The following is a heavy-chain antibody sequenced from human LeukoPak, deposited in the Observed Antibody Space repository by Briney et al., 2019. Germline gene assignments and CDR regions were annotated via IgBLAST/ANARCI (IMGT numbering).Heavy chain of an antibody. V-gene: IGHV3-30-3*01. D-gene: IGHD2-2*01. CDR2: ISYGGYNK. Sequence: GGSLRLSCVASGFTFSRYDVHWVRQAPGKGLEWVAVISYGGYNKIYADSVKGRFTISRDNTKNSLWLQMNSLKTEDTAVYHCTVQVVPSDNWFDPWGQGTLVTVSS. J-gene: IGHJ5*02. CDR3: TVQVVPSDNWFDP. CDR1: GFTFSRYD.